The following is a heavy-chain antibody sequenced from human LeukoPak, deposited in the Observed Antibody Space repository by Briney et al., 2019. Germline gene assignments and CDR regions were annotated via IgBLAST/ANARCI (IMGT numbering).Heavy chain of an antibody. CDR3: ARWSGSFDGFDI. V-gene: IGHV3-53*01. J-gene: IGHJ3*02. CDR1: GFTVSSNY. CDR2: IYTGGST. D-gene: IGHD3-10*01. Sequence: GGSLRLSCAASGFTVSSNYMSWVRQAPGKGLEWVSVIYTGGSTYYADSLKGRFTISRDNSKNTLYLQMNNLRGEGTAVYYCARWSGSFDGFDIWGQGTMVTVSS.